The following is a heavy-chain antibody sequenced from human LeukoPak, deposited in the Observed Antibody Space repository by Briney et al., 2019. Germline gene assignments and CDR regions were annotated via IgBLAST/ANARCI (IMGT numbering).Heavy chain of an antibody. Sequence: SETLSLTCIVSGYSISSGYYWGWIRQPPGKGLEWIGGIYHSGSTYYNPSLKSRVTISVDTSKNQFSLKLSSVTAADTAVYYCARDLLSGYTSGWFYWGQGTLVTVSS. D-gene: IGHD6-19*01. CDR3: ARDLLSGYTSGWFY. V-gene: IGHV4-38-2*02. CDR2: IYHSGST. J-gene: IGHJ4*02. CDR1: GYSISSGYY.